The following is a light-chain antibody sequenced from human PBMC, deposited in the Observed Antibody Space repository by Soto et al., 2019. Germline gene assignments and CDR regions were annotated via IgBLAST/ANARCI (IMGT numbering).Light chain of an antibody. V-gene: IGKV1-5*01. CDR3: LQDYNYLTWT. CDR1: QSISSW. J-gene: IGKJ1*01. Sequence: DIQMTQSPSTLSASVGDRVTITCRASQSISSWLAWYQQKPGKAPKLLIYDASSLESGVPSRFSGSGSGTEFTLTISSLQPDDFATYYCLQDYNYLTWTFGQGTKVEIK. CDR2: DAS.